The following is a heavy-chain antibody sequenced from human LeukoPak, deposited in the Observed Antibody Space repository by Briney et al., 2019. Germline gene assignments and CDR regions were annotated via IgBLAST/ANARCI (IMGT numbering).Heavy chain of an antibody. CDR3: ARRYCSSTSCQLDY. J-gene: IGHJ4*02. V-gene: IGHV4-30-4*01. CDR1: GGSISIGDYY. D-gene: IGHD2-2*01. CDR2: IYYSGST. Sequence: PSETLSLTCTVSGGSISIGDYYWSWIRQPPGKGLEWIGYIYYSGSTYYNPSLKSRVTISVDTSKNQFSLKLSSVTAADTAVYYCARRYCSSTSCQLDYWGQGTLVTVSS.